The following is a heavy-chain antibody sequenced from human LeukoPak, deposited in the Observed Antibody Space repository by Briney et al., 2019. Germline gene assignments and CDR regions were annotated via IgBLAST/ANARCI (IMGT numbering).Heavy chain of an antibody. Sequence: GGSLRLSCAASGFNFGSYYMPWVRQAPGKGLEWVSVISADSAATFYADSVKGRFTISRDYGRDTVFLQMSSLRAEDTALYYCARKSASGNYPLDYWGQGTLVTVSS. J-gene: IGHJ4*02. CDR3: ARKSASGNYPLDY. V-gene: IGHV3-23*01. D-gene: IGHD3-10*01. CDR2: ISADSAAT. CDR1: GFNFGSYY.